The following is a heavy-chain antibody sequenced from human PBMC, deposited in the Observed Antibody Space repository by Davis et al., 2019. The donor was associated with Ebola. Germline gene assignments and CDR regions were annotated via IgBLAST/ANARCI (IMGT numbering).Heavy chain of an antibody. D-gene: IGHD6-19*01. V-gene: IGHV3-7*03. CDR2: IEQDGSDK. J-gene: IGHJ6*04. CDR1: GFSFSTYW. CDR3: AKRATVKVAGANYYNAMDV. Sequence: GESLKISCAASGFSFSTYWMTWVRQAPGKGLEWVAIIEQDGSDKSYVDSVKGRFTITRDNAKNSLNLQMNSLRAEDTAVFYCAKRATVKVAGANYYNAMDVWGKGTTVTVSS.